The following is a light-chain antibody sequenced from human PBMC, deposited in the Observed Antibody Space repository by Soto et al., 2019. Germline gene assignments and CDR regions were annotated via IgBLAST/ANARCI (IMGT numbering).Light chain of an antibody. J-gene: IGKJ3*01. CDR2: SAT. CDR1: QSISRY. V-gene: IGKV1-39*01. CDR3: QQSYSTRAFT. Sequence: DIQMTQPPSSLSASVGDRVTITCRASQSISRYLNWYKQKPGKAPKLLTYSATRLQRGAPSRFSGRGSVTDFTLTISSLQPEDVATSDGQQSYSTRAFTSGPRTTVDIK.